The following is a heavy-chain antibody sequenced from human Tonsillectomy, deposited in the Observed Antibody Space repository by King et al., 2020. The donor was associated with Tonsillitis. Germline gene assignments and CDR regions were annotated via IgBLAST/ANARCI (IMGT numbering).Heavy chain of an antibody. CDR1: GFTFSSYA. CDR3: AKEYYDFWSGYMDV. V-gene: IGHV3-23*04. D-gene: IGHD3-3*01. Sequence: VQLVESGGGLVQPGGSLRLSCAASGFTFSSYAMSWVRQAPGKGLEWVSVISCSGGSTYYADSVKGRFTISRDNSKKTLYLQMNSLRAEDTAVYYCAKEYYDFWSGYMDVWGQGTTVTVSS. J-gene: IGHJ6*02. CDR2: ISCSGGST.